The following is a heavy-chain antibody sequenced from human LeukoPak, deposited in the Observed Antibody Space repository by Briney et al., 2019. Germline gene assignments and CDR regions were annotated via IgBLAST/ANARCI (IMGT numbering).Heavy chain of an antibody. J-gene: IGHJ5*02. CDR2: MNPNSGNT. D-gene: IGHD3-22*01. CDR3: ARDSLPNYYDSSGYVWLGWFDP. V-gene: IGHV1-8*01. Sequence: GASVKVSCKASGYTFTSYDINWVRQATGQGLEWMGWMNPNSGNTGYAQKFQGRATMTRNTSISTAYMELSSLRSEDTAVYYCARDSLPNYYDSSGYVWLGWFDPWGQGTLVTVSS. CDR1: GYTFTSYD.